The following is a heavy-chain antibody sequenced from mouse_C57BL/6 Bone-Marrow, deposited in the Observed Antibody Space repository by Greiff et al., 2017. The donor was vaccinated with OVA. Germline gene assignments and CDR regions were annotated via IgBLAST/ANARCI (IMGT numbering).Heavy chain of an antibody. CDR3: ARENYYGYSAY. V-gene: IGHV1-75*01. CDR2: IFSGSGSS. D-gene: IGHD2-2*01. J-gene: IGHJ3*01. CDR1: GYTFTDYY. Sequence: VQLQQSGPELVKPGASVKISCKASGYTFTDYYINWVKQRPGPGLEWIGWIFSGSGSSYYNEKFKGKATLTVDESSSTAYVLLSSMTSEDSAVYFCARENYYGYSAYWGQGTLVTVSA.